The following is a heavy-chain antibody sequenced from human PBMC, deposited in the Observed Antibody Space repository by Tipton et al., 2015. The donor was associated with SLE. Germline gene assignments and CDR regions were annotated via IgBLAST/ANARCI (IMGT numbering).Heavy chain of an antibody. CDR2: IYYSGST. V-gene: IGHV4-39*07. CDR1: GGSISSSSYY. J-gene: IGHJ4*02. CDR3: ARGPPFDY. Sequence: LSLTCTVSGGSISSSSYYWGWIRQPPGKGLEWIGSIYYSGSTYYNPSLKSRVTISVDTSKNQFSLKLSSVTAADTAVYYCARGPPFDYWGQGTLVTVSS.